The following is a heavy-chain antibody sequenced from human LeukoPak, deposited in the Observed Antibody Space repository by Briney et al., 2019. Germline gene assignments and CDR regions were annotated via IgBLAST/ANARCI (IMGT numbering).Heavy chain of an antibody. Sequence: SETLSLTCTASGGSISSRSYYWGWIRQPPGKGLEWIGSIYYSGTTYYEPSLKSRVTTSVDTSKNQFSLRLRSVTAADTAVYYCARHGKVGPTAIGYWGQGTLVTVSS. CDR3: ARHGKVGPTAIGY. J-gene: IGHJ4*02. CDR1: GGSISSRSYY. V-gene: IGHV4-39*01. D-gene: IGHD2-2*02. CDR2: IYYSGTT.